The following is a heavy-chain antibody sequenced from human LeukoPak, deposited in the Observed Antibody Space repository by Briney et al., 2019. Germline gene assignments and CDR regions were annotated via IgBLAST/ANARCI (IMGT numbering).Heavy chain of an antibody. CDR2: IYYSGST. D-gene: IGHD4-17*01. CDR1: DGSISSHF. Sequence: SETLSLTCTVSDGSISSHFWSWIRQPPGKGLEWIAYIYYSGSTDYNPSLKSRVTISVDTSKNQFSLKLSSVTAADTAVYYCARQTMTTADAFDIWGQGTMVTVSS. CDR3: ARQTMTTADAFDI. J-gene: IGHJ3*02. V-gene: IGHV4-59*08.